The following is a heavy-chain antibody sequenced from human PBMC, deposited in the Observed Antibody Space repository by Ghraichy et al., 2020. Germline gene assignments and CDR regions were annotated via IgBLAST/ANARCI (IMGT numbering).Heavy chain of an antibody. Sequence: GESLNISCAASGFTFSSEWMTWGRQAPGKGLEWVASITQDGSVKYYVDSVKGRFTISRDNAKDSLSLQMHSLRVEDTAVYYCARGEADPWGQGALVTVSS. CDR1: GFTFSSEW. J-gene: IGHJ5*02. V-gene: IGHV3-7*01. CDR3: ARGEADP. CDR2: ITQDGSVK.